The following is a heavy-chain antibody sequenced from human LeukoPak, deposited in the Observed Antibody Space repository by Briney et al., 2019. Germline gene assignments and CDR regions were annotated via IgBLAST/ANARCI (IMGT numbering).Heavy chain of an antibody. J-gene: IGHJ4*02. CDR3: VRERRTVVQYYCDH. Sequence: GGSLRLSCAASVFTFSVYGMHGVRQAPREGLEGVAVIWYGGSNIYYADSVKGRFTISRDNSENTLYLKMNSLRDEDTDVYYCVRERRTVVQYYCDHGGRGPLVSVSS. CDR1: VFTFSVYG. CDR2: IWYGGSNI. V-gene: IGHV3-33*01. D-gene: IGHD2-21*01.